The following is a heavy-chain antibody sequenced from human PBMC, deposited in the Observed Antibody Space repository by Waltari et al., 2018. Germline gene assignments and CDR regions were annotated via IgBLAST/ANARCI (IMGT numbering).Heavy chain of an antibody. V-gene: IGHV4-34*01. J-gene: IGHJ5*02. Sequence: QVQLQQWGAGLLKPSETLSLICTVHGGTFGATYWSWVRQSPGKGLEWIGEINQNGITTYNPSLKSRVTISVDPSKSQFSLSLNSVTAADTAVYYCARYGGSGSYCLNTWGQGTLVTVSS. CDR1: GGTFGATY. CDR3: ARYGGSGSYCLNT. D-gene: IGHD3-10*01. CDR2: INQNGIT.